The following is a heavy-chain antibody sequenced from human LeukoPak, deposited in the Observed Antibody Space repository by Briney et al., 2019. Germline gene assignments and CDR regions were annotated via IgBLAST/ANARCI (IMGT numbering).Heavy chain of an antibody. CDR1: GFSLSTSGMC. D-gene: IGHD3-3*01. V-gene: IGHV2-70*11. J-gene: IGHJ3*02. CDR3: ARIRAGYDFWSGYSPGAFDI. Sequence: SGPALVKPTQTLTLTCTFSGFSLSTSGMCVSWIRQPPGKALEWVARIDWDDDKYYSTSLKTRLTISKDTSKNQVVLTMTNMDPVDTATYYCARIRAGYDFWSGYSPGAFDIWGQGTMVTVSS. CDR2: IDWDDDK.